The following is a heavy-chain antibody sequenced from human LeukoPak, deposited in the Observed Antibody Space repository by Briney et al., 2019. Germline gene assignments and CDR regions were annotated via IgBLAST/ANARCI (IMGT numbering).Heavy chain of an antibody. D-gene: IGHD2-2*01. V-gene: IGHV5-51*01. CDR1: GYSFTSYW. CDR2: IYPGDSDT. CDR3: ARQPIGYCSSTSC. Sequence: GESLQISCQGSGYSFTSYWIGWVRQMPGKGLEWMGIIYPGDSDTRYSPSFQGQVTISADKSISTAYLQWSSLKASDTAMYYCARQPIGYCSSTSCWGQGTLVTVSS. J-gene: IGHJ4*02.